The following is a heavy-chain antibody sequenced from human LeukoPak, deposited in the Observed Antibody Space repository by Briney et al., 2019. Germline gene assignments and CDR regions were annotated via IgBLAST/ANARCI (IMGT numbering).Heavy chain of an antibody. D-gene: IGHD3-9*01. V-gene: IGHV1-8*01. CDR3: ARSPDILTGENFDY. Sequence: ASVKVSCKASGYTFTSYDINWVRQATGQGLEWMGWMNPNSGNTGYAQKFQGRVTMTRNTSISTAYMELSSLRSEDTAVYYCARSPDILTGENFDYWGQGTLVTVSS. CDR1: GYTFTSYD. CDR2: MNPNSGNT. J-gene: IGHJ4*02.